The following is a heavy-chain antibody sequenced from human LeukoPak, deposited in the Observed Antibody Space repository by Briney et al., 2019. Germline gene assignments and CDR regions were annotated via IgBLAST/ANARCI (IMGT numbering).Heavy chain of an antibody. V-gene: IGHV4-4*08. CDR2: IHTSGDT. D-gene: IGHD6-13*01. CDR3: ARHTSRWPNRVLDS. CDR1: GGSFSTNY. Sequence: SETLSLTCTVSGGSFSTNYWSWLRQPPGKGLEWIGYIHTSGDTNYNPSLKSRVTTSIDTSRNQFSLELTSVTAAGTALYYCARHTSRWPNRVLDSWGQGSLVTVSS. J-gene: IGHJ4*02.